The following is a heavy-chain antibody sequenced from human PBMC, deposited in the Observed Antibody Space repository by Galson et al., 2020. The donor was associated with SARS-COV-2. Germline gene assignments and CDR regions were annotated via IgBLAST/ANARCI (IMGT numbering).Heavy chain of an antibody. D-gene: IGHD1-26*01. V-gene: IGHV3-23*01. CDR2: ISDSGANT. Sequence: GGSLRLSCAASGFTFSSFAMGWVRQAPGERLEWVSAISDSGANTYHADSMKGRFTISRDNSKNTLYLQMNSLRAEDTAVYFCARGGSYYGPWGQGTLVIVSS. CDR1: GFTFSSFA. J-gene: IGHJ4*02. CDR3: ARGGSYYGP.